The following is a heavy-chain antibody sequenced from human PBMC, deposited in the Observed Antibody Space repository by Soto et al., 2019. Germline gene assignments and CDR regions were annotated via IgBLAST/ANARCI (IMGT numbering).Heavy chain of an antibody. CDR1: GGSISSYY. CDR3: ARTYCSGGSCYSSDWFAP. V-gene: IGHV4-59*01. D-gene: IGHD2-15*01. Sequence: PSETLSLTCTVSGGSISSYYWSWIRQPPGKGLEWIGYIYYSGSTNYNPSLKSRVTISVDTSKNQFSLKLSSVTAADTTVYYCARTYCSGGSCYSSDWFAPWGQGALVTVSS. CDR2: IYYSGST. J-gene: IGHJ5*02.